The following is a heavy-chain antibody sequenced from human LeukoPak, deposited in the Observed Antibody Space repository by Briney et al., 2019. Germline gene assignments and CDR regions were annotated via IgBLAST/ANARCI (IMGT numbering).Heavy chain of an antibody. CDR3: ARDVAAAGTPIIDY. CDR2: ISGRSTNI. J-gene: IGHJ4*02. D-gene: IGHD6-13*01. V-gene: IGHV3-48*04. Sequence: PGGSLRLSCTASGFTFSDYNMNWVRQAPGKGLEWVSFISGRSTNIYYADSVKGRFTISRDSAKNLLFLQMNSLRAEDTAVYYCARDVAAAGTPIIDYWGQGTLVTVSS. CDR1: GFTFSDYN.